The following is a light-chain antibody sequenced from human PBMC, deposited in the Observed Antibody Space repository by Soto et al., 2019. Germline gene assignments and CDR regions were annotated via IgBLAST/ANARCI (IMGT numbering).Light chain of an antibody. CDR1: QSISKY. V-gene: IGKV1-5*01. J-gene: IGKJ1*01. CDR3: QQYKSYTSWT. Sequence: DIQMTQSPSTLSVFVGDRVTITCRASQSISKYLGWYQQKPGKAPNLLIYDASILEGGVPSRFSGSGSGTEFSLTISSLQADDFATYYCQQYKSYTSWTFGQGTKVEI. CDR2: DAS.